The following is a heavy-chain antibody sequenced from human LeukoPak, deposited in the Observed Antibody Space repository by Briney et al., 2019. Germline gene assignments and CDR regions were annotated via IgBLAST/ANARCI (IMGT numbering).Heavy chain of an antibody. CDR2: IKSKTDGGTT. CDR1: GFTFSNAW. Sequence: GGSLRPSCAASGFTFSNAWMSWVRQAPGKGLEWVGRIKSKTDGGTTDYAAPVKGRFTISRDDSKNTLYLQMNSLKTEDTAVYYCTSHCSSTSCYGMDVWGQGTTVTVSS. V-gene: IGHV3-15*01. D-gene: IGHD2-2*01. CDR3: TSHCSSTSCYGMDV. J-gene: IGHJ6*02.